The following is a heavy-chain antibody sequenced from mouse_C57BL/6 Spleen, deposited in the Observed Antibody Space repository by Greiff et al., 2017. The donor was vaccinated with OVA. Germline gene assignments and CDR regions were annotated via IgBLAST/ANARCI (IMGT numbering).Heavy chain of an antibody. V-gene: IGHV6-6*01. CDR1: GFTFSDAW. J-gene: IGHJ1*03. CDR2: IRNKANNHAT. D-gene: IGHD2-10*01. Sequence: EVMLVESGGGLVQPGGSMKLSCAASGFTFSDAWMDWVRQSPEKGLEWVAEIRNKANNHATYYAESVKGRFTISRDDSKSSVYLQMNSLRAEDTGIYYCTRSSYYGNPWYFDVWGTGTTVTVSS. CDR3: TRSSYYGNPWYFDV.